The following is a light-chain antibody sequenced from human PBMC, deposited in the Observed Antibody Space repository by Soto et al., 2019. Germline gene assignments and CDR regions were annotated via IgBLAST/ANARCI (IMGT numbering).Light chain of an antibody. V-gene: IGLV2-11*01. J-gene: IGLJ1*01. CDR2: DVG. Sequence: QSALTQPRSVSGSPGQSVTISCTGPTIDVDSSNYVSWYQQHPGKAPKLMIYDVGERPSGVPDRFSGSKSGSTASLTISGLQAEEEVDYYCCSYATTFYVSGSGTKVTVL. CDR1: TIDVDSSNY. CDR3: CSYATTFYV.